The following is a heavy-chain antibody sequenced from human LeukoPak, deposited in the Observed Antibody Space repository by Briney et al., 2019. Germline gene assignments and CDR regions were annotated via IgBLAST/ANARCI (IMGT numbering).Heavy chain of an antibody. J-gene: IGHJ4*02. CDR3: ARLSISGSYFSDY. Sequence: SETLSLTCTISGDSISNSNNYWGWIRQPPGKGLEWIGSIYYRGNTYYNPSLKSRVSISVDTSKNQFSLKLTSVTAADTAVYYCARLSISGSYFSDYWGQGALVTVSS. CDR1: GDSISNSNNY. D-gene: IGHD1-26*01. CDR2: IYYRGNT. V-gene: IGHV4-39*01.